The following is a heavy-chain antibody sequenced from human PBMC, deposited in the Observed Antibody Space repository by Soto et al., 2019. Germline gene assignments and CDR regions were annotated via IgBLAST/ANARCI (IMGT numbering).Heavy chain of an antibody. Sequence: QVQLVQSGAEVKKPGSSVKVSCKASGGTFSSYAISWVRQAPGQGLEWMGGLIPIFGTPNYAQKFQGRVPSTPDEPTSTAYTGHRSRRSEDTAVNDWASDWRCGWYYLDYWGQGSLVTVSS. J-gene: IGHJ4*02. D-gene: IGHD6-19*01. CDR3: ASDWRCGWYYLDY. CDR2: LIPIFGTP. CDR1: GGTFSSYA. V-gene: IGHV1-69*05.